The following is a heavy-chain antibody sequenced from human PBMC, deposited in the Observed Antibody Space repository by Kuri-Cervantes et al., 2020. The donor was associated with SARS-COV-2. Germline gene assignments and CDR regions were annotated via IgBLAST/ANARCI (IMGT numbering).Heavy chain of an antibody. J-gene: IGHJ4*02. CDR1: GFTFSSYG. D-gene: IGHD1-1*01. Sequence: GGSLRLSCAASGFTFSSYGMHWIRQAPGKGLEWVAVIWYDGSKKYHADSVKGRFIISRDNSRNTLYLQMNSLRVEDTAVYYCVRDGDHWNFDYWGQGTLVTVSS. CDR2: IWYDGSKK. V-gene: IGHV3-33*01. CDR3: VRDGDHWNFDY.